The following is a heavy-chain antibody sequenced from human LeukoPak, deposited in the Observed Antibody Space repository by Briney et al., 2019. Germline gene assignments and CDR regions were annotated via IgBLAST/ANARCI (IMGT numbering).Heavy chain of an antibody. D-gene: IGHD3-22*01. CDR3: ASAYDSSGYYGGDY. CDR2: INHSGST. CDR1: GGSFSGYY. Sequence: SETLSLTCAVYGGSFSGYYWSWIRQPPGKGLESIGEINHSGSTNYNPSLKSRVTISVDTSKNQFSLKLSSVTAADTAVYYCASAYDSSGYYGGDYWGQGTLVTVSS. V-gene: IGHV4-34*01. J-gene: IGHJ4*02.